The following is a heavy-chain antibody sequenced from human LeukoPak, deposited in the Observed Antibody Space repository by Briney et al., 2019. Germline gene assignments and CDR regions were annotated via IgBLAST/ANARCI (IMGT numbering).Heavy chain of an antibody. D-gene: IGHD7-27*01. CDR3: ARDLGTGDPDY. CDR2: IIPLLGIA. V-gene: IGHV1-69*04. Sequence: SVKVSCKASGGTFSSYAISWVRQAPGQGLEWMGRIIPLLGIANYAQKFQVRVTITADKSTSTAYMELSSLRAEDTAVYYCARDLGTGDPDYWGQGTLVTVSS. CDR1: GGTFSSYA. J-gene: IGHJ4*02.